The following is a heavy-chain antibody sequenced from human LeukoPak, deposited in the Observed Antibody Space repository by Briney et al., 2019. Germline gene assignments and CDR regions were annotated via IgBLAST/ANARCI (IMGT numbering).Heavy chain of an antibody. CDR1: GFTFSNFA. D-gene: IGHD2/OR15-2a*01. Sequence: GGSLRLSCAASGFTFSNFAMSWVRQAPGKGLEGISVIVGSGTTTYYADSVRGRFTISRDNSKKILYLQMNSLRVEDTALYYCAKDLPTWSWGQGTLVTVSS. CDR3: AKDLPTWS. V-gene: IGHV3-23*01. J-gene: IGHJ5*02. CDR2: IVGSGTTT.